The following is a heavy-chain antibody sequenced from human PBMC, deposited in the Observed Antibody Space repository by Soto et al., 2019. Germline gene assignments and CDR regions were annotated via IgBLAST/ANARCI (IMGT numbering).Heavy chain of an antibody. CDR3: ARRGYCSSTSCYAPPAFDP. CDR2: IYYSGST. V-gene: IGHV4-59*08. D-gene: IGHD2-2*01. Sequence: QSRTCTVPGGYISSYYWSWIRQPPGKGLEWIGYIYYSGSTNYNPSLKSRVTISVDTSKNQFSLKLSSVTAADTAVYYCARRGYCSSTSCYAPPAFDPWGQGTLVTVSS. CDR1: GGYISSYY. J-gene: IGHJ5*02.